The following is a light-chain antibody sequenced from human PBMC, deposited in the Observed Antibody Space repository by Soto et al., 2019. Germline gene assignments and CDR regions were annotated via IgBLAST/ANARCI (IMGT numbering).Light chain of an antibody. J-gene: IGKJ1*01. V-gene: IGKV1-39*01. Sequence: FRMTPLTYNLCASVGEGFTITFLASQSISSWLAWYQQKPGKAPNLLIYAASNLQSGVPSRFSGSGSGTDFTLTISSLHPEDFAGYYSQHTYSTPRPFGQVTK. CDR1: QSISSW. CDR3: QHTYSTPRP. CDR2: AAS.